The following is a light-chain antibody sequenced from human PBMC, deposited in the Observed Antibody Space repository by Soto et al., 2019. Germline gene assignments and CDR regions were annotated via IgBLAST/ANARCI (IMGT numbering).Light chain of an antibody. CDR1: NSDFGGYDY. CDR3: SSFTSTTTLL. J-gene: IGLJ2*01. Sequence: QSVLTQPASVSGSPGQSIAISCTATNSDFGGYDYVSWYQHHPDKAPKLIIYEVSNRPSGVSDRFSGSKSDNTASLTISGLQAEDEADYYCSSFTSTTTLLFGGGTKLTVL. CDR2: EVS. V-gene: IGLV2-14*01.